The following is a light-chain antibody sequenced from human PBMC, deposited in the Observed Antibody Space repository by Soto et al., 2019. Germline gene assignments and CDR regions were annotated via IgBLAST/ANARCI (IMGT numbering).Light chain of an antibody. J-gene: IGLJ2*01. CDR1: SSNIGAGYD. Sequence: QTVVTQPPSVSGAPGQSITISCTGSSSNIGAGYDVNWYQQLPGTAPKLLIYGNINRPSGVPDRFSGSKSGTSASLAITGLQAEDEADYYCQSYDFSLSGLVFGGGTKLTVL. CDR3: QSYDFSLSGLV. V-gene: IGLV1-40*01. CDR2: GNI.